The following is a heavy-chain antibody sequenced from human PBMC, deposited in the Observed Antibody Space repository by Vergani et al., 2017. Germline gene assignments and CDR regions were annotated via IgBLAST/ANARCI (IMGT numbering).Heavy chain of an antibody. Sequence: QVQLVESGGGVVQPGGSLRLSCAASGFIFDNHGMHWVRQAPGKGLEWVAFIRYDGRSDFYADSVKGRFTISRDNAKSSLYLQMNSLRAEDTGVYYCARDRYYLGSGSYPYFYYYGLDVWGQGTAVTVSS. J-gene: IGHJ6*02. CDR3: ARDRYYLGSGSYPYFYYYGLDV. V-gene: IGHV3-30*02. CDR2: IRYDGRSD. D-gene: IGHD3-10*01. CDR1: GFIFDNHG.